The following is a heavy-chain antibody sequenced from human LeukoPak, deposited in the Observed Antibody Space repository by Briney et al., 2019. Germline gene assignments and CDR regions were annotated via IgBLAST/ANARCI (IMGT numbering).Heavy chain of an antibody. CDR2: ISYDGSNK. Sequence: PGGSLRLSCAASGFTFSSYAMHWVRQAPGKGLEWVAVISYDGSNKYYADSVKGRFTISRDNSKNTLYLQMNSLTAEDTAMYYCASGSVVGATDWGQGTLVTVSS. J-gene: IGHJ4*02. CDR3: ASGSVVGATD. V-gene: IGHV3-30-3*01. CDR1: GFTFSSYA. D-gene: IGHD1-26*01.